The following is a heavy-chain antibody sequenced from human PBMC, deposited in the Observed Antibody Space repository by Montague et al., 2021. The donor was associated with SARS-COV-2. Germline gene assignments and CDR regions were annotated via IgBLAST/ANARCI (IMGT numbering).Heavy chain of an antibody. Sequence: SLRLSCAASVFTFGDYAMHWVRQTPGNVLEWVSGISCNSCIRGYXDSVKGRFTIYRGNAKNSLYLQLNSLRTEDTDFYYCAKDQYFGYFDIWGQGKMVNVSS. CDR2: ISCNSCIR. J-gene: IGHJ3*02. CDR3: AKDQYFGYFDI. CDR1: VFTFGDYA. D-gene: IGHD3-10*01. V-gene: IGHV3-9*01.